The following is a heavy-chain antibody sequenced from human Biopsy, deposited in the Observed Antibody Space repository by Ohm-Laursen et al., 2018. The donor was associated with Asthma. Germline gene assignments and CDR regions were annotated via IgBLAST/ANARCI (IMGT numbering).Heavy chain of an antibody. J-gene: IGHJ4*02. Sequence: SVKVSCKSLGGTFNTYVIGWVRQAPGQGLEWMGGIISVFGTTTYLQKFQDRVTITADDSTSTVYMELSSLRSEDTAVYYCARKAGSCISRTCYSLDFWGQGTLVTVSS. D-gene: IGHD2-2*01. CDR2: IISVFGTT. CDR3: ARKAGSCISRTCYSLDF. CDR1: GGTFNTYV. V-gene: IGHV1-69*13.